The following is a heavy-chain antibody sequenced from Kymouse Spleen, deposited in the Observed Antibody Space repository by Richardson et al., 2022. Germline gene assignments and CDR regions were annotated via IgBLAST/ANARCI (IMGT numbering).Heavy chain of an antibody. D-gene: IGHD3-10*01,IGHD3-22*01. V-gene: IGHV3-33*01. Sequence: QVQLVESGGGVVQPGRSLRLSCAASGFTFSSYGMHWVRQAPGKGLEWVAVIWYDGSNKYYADSVKGRFTISRDNSKNTLYLQMNSLRAEDTAVYYCARDYYAQGYFDYWGQGTLVTVSS. CDR1: GFTFSSYG. CDR2: IWYDGSNK. J-gene: IGHJ4*02. CDR3: ARDYYAQGYFDY.